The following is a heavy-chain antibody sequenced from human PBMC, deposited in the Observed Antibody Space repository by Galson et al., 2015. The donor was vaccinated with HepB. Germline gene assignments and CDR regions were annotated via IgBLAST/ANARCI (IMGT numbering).Heavy chain of an antibody. CDR3: ARDGGGNPDWYFDL. D-gene: IGHD4-23*01. CDR2: ISSSSSTI. V-gene: IGHV3-48*01. Sequence: LRLSCAASGFTFSSYSMNWVRQAPGKGLEWVSYISSSSSTIYYADSVKGRFTISRDNAKNSLYLQMNSLRAEDTAVYYCARDGGGNPDWYFDLWGRGTLVTVSS. J-gene: IGHJ2*01. CDR1: GFTFSSYS.